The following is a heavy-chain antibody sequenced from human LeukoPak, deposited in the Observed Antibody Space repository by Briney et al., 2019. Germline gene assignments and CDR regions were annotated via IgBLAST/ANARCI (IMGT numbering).Heavy chain of an antibody. CDR2: INQGGSEK. J-gene: IGHJ4*02. D-gene: IGHD6-25*01. CDR1: GFTFGSYY. V-gene: IGHV3-7*03. Sequence: GGSLRLSCAASGFTFGSYYMTWARQAPGKGLEWVANINQGGSEKNYVDSVKGRFTISRDNTKNSLYLQMNSLSSEDTAVYYCARAVVYGSGRYWFDYWGQGTLVTVAS. CDR3: ARAVVYGSGRYWFDY.